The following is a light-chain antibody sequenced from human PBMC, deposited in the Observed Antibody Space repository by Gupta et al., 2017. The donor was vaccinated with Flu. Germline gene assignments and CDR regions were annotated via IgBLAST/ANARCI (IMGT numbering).Light chain of an antibody. CDR3: QLWDSSTWV. CDR2: RDN. J-gene: IGLJ2*01. V-gene: IGLV3-9*01. Sequence: SYELSQPLSVSVALGQTATITCGGSNLGIADVHWYQQKAGQAPELVIYRDNNRPFGIPERFSGSTSGNTATLTVSRAQPGDEAADYCQLWDSSTWVFGGGTKLTVL. CDR1: NLGIAD.